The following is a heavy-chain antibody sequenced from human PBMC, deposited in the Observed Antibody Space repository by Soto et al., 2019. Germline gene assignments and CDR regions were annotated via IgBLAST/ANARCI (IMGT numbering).Heavy chain of an antibody. D-gene: IGHD6-19*01. Sequence: QVQLQESGPGLMKPSGTLSLTCAVSGGSISANWWSWVRQPPGKGLEWIGEIYHNGRTNYNPSLKNRVTMSVDKSQNYFSLNLNSVTAADTAVYYRARHIAVSGTRGFDFWGQGTLVTVSS. CDR2: IYHNGRT. J-gene: IGHJ4*02. CDR1: GGSISANW. V-gene: IGHV4-4*02. CDR3: ARHIAVSGTRGFDF.